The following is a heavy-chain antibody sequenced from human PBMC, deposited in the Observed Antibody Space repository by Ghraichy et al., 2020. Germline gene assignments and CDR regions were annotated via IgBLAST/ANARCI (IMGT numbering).Heavy chain of an antibody. CDR1: GFTFSSYW. CDR2: INSDGSST. D-gene: IGHD3-3*01. J-gene: IGHJ6*03. V-gene: IGHV3-74*01. Sequence: GGSLRLSCAASGFTFSSYWMHWVRQAPGKGLVWVSRINSDGSSTSYADSVKGRFTISRDNAKNTLYLQMNSLRAEDTAVYYCAREPTPPFYDFWSGFYYYYYMDVWGKGTTVTVSS. CDR3: AREPTPPFYDFWSGFYYYYYMDV.